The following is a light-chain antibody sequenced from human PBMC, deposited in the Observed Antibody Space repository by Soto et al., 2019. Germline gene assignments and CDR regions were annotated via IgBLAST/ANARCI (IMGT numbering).Light chain of an antibody. CDR2: GAS. Sequence: EIVLTQSPGTLSLSPGERATLSCRASQSVSSSYLAWYQQKPGQAPRLLIYGASSRATGIPDRFSGSGSGTDLTLTISRLEPEDFAVYDCQQYGSSPLTFGGGTKVDIK. J-gene: IGKJ4*01. CDR1: QSVSSSY. V-gene: IGKV3-20*01. CDR3: QQYGSSPLT.